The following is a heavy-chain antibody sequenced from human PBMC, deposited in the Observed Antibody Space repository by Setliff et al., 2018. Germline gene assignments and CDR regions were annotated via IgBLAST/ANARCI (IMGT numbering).Heavy chain of an antibody. CDR2: IYPGDSDT. CDR3: ARVRPPLRFLNWFDP. D-gene: IGHD3-3*01. Sequence: GESLTISCKGSGYSFTSYWIGWVRQMPGKGLEWMGIIYPGDSDTRYSPSFQGQVTISADKSISTAYLQWSSLKASDTAMYYCARVRPPLRFLNWFDPWGQGTLVTVSS. V-gene: IGHV5-51*01. CDR1: GYSFTSYW. J-gene: IGHJ5*02.